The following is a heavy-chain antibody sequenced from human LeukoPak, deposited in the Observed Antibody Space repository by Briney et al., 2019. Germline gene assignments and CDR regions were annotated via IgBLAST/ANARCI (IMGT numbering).Heavy chain of an antibody. CDR2: ISSSSSTI. V-gene: IGHV3-48*04. D-gene: IGHD1-26*01. CDR3: ARVSRGSYHFEY. CDR1: GFTFSSYS. J-gene: IGHJ4*02. Sequence: GGSLRLSCAASGFTFSSYSMNWVRQAPGKGLEWLSYISSSSSTIYYADSVKGRFTISRDNAKNTLYLQMSSLRAEDTAVYYCARVSRGSYHFEYWGQGALVTVSS.